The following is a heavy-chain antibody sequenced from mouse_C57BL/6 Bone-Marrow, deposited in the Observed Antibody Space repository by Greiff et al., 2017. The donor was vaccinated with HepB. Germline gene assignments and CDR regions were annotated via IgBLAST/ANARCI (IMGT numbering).Heavy chain of an antibody. CDR2: IDPNSGGT. CDR3: FMVTTLYYYAMDY. D-gene: IGHD2-2*01. J-gene: IGHJ4*01. CDR1: GYTFTSYW. V-gene: IGHV1-72*01. Sequence: QVQLKEPGAELVKPGASVKLSCKASGYTFTSYWMHWVKQRPGRGLEWIGRIDPNSGGTKYNEKFKSKATLTVDKPSSTAYMQLSSLTSEDSAVYYCFMVTTLYYYAMDYWGQGTSVTVSS.